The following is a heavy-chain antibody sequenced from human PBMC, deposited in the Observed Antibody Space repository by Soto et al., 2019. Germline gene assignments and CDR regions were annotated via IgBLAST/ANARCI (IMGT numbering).Heavy chain of an antibody. V-gene: IGHV4-4*02. D-gene: IGHD3-10*01. CDR3: ASTMVRGVTLGY. J-gene: IGHJ4*02. CDR1: SGSISSSNW. Sequence: SETLSLTCAVSSGSISSSNWWSWVRQPPGKGLEWIGEIYHSGSTNYNPSLKSRVTISVDKSKNQFSLKLSSVTAADTAVYYCASTMVRGVTLGYWGQGTLVTVSS. CDR2: IYHSGST.